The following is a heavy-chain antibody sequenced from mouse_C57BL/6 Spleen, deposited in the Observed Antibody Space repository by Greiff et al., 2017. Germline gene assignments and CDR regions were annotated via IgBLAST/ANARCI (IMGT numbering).Heavy chain of an antibody. D-gene: IGHD1-1*01. V-gene: IGHV5-4*03. CDR2: ISDGGSYT. Sequence: EVKLMESGGGLVKPGGSLKLSCAASGFTFSSYAMSWVRQTPEKRLEWVATISDGGSYTYYPDNVKGRFTISRDNAKNNLYLQMSHLKSEDTAMYYCARIPITTVVATGAMDYWGQGTSVTVSS. CDR1: GFTFSSYA. CDR3: ARIPITTVVATGAMDY. J-gene: IGHJ4*01.